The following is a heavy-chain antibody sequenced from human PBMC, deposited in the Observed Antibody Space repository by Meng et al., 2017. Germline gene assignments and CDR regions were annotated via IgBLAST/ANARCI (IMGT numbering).Heavy chain of an antibody. CDR1: GGYFSGYY. CDR3: ARGLRSSSWYGGYFQH. Sequence: QLQQSDDGLSPPSRTPLPTSAVYGGYFSGYYWSWIRQPPGKGLEWIGEINHSGSTNYNPSLKSRVTISVDTSKNQFSLKLSSVTAADTAVYYCARGLRSSSWYGGYFQHWGQGTLVTVSS. J-gene: IGHJ1*01. D-gene: IGHD6-13*01. CDR2: INHSGST. V-gene: IGHV4-34*01.